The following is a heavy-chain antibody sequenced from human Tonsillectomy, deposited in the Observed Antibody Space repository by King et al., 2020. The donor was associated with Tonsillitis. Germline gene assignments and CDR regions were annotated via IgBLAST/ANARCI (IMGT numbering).Heavy chain of an antibody. CDR2: IYTSGGT. Sequence: VQLQESGPGLVKPSQTLSLTCTVSGGSISSGNYYWSWIRQPAGKGLEWIGRIYTSGGTNYNPSLKSRVTMSVDTSKNQFSLKLSSVTAADSAVYYCARESDDGYWYFALWGRGTLVAVSS. CDR3: ARESDDGYWYFAL. J-gene: IGHJ2*01. D-gene: IGHD1-1*01. CDR1: GGSISSGNYY. V-gene: IGHV4-61*02.